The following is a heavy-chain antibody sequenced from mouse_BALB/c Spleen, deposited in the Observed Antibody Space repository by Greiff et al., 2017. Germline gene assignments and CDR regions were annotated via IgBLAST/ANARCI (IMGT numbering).Heavy chain of an antibody. CDR1: GFTFSSYA. CDR3: AREGFSSYDAMDY. D-gene: IGHD1-1*01. V-gene: IGHV5-9-4*01. Sequence: EVMLVESGGGLVKPGGSLKLSCAASGFTFSSYAMSWVRQSPEKRLEWVAEISSGGSYTYYPDTVTGRFTISRDNAKNTLYLEMSSLRSEDTAMYYCAREGFSSYDAMDYWGQGTSVTVSS. J-gene: IGHJ4*01. CDR2: ISSGGSYT.